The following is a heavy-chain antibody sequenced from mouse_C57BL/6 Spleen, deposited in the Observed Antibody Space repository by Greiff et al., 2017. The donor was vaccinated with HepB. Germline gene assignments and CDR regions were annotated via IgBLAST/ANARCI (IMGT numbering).Heavy chain of an antibody. D-gene: IGHD2-4*01. J-gene: IGHJ2*01. Sequence: LQESGAELVRPGTSVKVSCKASGYAFTNYLIEWVKQRPGQGLEWIGVINPGSGGTNYNEKFKGKATLTADKSSSTAYMQLSSLTSEDSAVYFCARGVDYDPFDYWGQGTTLTVSS. CDR3: ARGVDYDPFDY. CDR2: INPGSGGT. V-gene: IGHV1-54*01. CDR1: GYAFTNYL.